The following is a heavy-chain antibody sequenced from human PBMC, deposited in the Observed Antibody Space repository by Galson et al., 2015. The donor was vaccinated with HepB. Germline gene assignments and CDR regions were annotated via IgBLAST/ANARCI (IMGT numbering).Heavy chain of an antibody. V-gene: IGHV3-7*03. J-gene: IGHJ4*02. CDR2: IKQDGSER. CDR1: GFTFSSHW. Sequence: SLRLSCAASGFTFSSHWMSWVRQAPGKGLEWVANIKQDGSERYYVDSVKGRFTISRDNAKSSLYLQMNSLRVEDTAVYYCAHAPNLYYFDNWGQGTLVTVSS. CDR3: AHAPNLYYFDN. D-gene: IGHD2-2*01.